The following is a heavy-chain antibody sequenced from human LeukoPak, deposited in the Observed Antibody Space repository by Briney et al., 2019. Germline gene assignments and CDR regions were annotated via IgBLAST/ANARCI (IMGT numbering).Heavy chain of an antibody. J-gene: IGHJ3*02. CDR2: IYTSGST. CDR1: GGSISSGSYY. Sequence: MPSETQSLTCTVSGGSISSGSYYWSWIRQPAGKGLEWIGRIYTSGSTNYNPSLKSRVTISVDTSKNQFSLKLSSVTAADTAVYYCARLNHRYDSSGSGRIDAFDIWGQGTMVTVSS. CDR3: ARLNHRYDSSGSGRIDAFDI. D-gene: IGHD3-22*01. V-gene: IGHV4-61*02.